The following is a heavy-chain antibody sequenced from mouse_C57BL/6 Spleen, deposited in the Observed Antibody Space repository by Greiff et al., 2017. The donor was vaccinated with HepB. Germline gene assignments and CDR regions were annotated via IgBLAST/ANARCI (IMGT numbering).Heavy chain of an antibody. D-gene: IGHD1-1*01. CDR1: GFTFSSYA. V-gene: IGHV5-4*03. CDR3: ARGGYGGSYYYFDY. Sequence: EVKVVESGGGLVKPGGSLKLSCAASGFTFSSYAMSWVRQTPEKRLEWVATISDGGSYTYYQDNVKGRFTLSRDNAKNNLYMQMSHLKSEDAAMYYCARGGYGGSYYYFDYWGQGTTLTVAS. J-gene: IGHJ2*01. CDR2: ISDGGSYT.